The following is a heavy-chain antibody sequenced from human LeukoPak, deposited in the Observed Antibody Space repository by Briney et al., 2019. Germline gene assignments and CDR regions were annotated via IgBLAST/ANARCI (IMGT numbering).Heavy chain of an antibody. CDR1: GFTFSSYW. V-gene: IGHV3-7*01. CDR3: ARGIDI. J-gene: IGHJ3*02. CDR2: INQDGTEK. Sequence: GGSLRLSCAASGFTFSSYWMNWVRQAPGKGLEWVANINQDGTEKYYVDSVKGRFTISRDNAKNSLYLRMNSLRAEDTAIYYCARGIDIWGQGTMVTVSS.